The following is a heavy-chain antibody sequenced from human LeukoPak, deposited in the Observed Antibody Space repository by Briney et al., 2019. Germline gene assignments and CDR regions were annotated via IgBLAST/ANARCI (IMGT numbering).Heavy chain of an antibody. Sequence: AGGSLRLSCAASGFTLSTYAMTWVRQAPGKGLEWVSTISGSGDSTYYADSVKGRFTISRDNSKNTLYLQMNSLRAEDMAVYFCAKDTRSYGDYHYLDYWGQGTLVTVSS. CDR3: AKDTRSYGDYHYLDY. CDR2: ISGSGDST. V-gene: IGHV3-23*01. D-gene: IGHD4-17*01. CDR1: GFTLSTYA. J-gene: IGHJ4*02.